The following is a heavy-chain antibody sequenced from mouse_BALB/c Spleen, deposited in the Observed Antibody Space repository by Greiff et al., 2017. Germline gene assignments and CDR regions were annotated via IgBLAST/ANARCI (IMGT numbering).Heavy chain of an antibody. CDR1: GFSLTSYG. CDR3: ARNYYGSSYWDWFAY. CDR2: IWSGGST. V-gene: IGHV2-2*02. D-gene: IGHD1-1*01. Sequence: QVQLKQSGPGLVQPSQSLSITCTVSGFSLTSYGVHWVRQSPGKGLEWLGVIWSGGSTDYNAAFISRLSISKDNSKSQVFFKMNSLQANDTAIYYCARNYYGSSYWDWFAYWGQGTLVTVSA. J-gene: IGHJ3*01.